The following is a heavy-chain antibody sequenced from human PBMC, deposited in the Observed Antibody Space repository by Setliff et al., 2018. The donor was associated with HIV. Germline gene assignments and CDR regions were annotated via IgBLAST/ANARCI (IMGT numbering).Heavy chain of an antibody. CDR1: GFTFDTYG. J-gene: IGHJ3*01. D-gene: IGHD2-15*01. CDR3: ARGGKRRRSWGWVSDAFDV. CDR2: VSSVSSAI. V-gene: IGHV3-48*01. Sequence: SCAASGFTFDTYGMNWVRQAPGKGLEWISYVSSVSSAIYYADSVKGRFTISRDSAKNLLYLEMDSLRAEDTALYYCARGGKRRRSWGWVSDAFDVWGQGTMVTVSS.